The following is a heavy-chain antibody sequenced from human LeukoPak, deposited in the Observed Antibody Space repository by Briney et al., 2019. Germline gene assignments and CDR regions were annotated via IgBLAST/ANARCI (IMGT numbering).Heavy chain of an antibody. CDR2: ISSSGST. Sequence: SQTLSLTCTVSGDSISSGDYYWSWIRQPAGKGLEWIGRISSSGSTYYNPSLKSRVTIYVDTSKNQFSLKLSSVTAADTAVYYCARGRRDGYNLEYFDKWGQGTLVTVSS. CDR3: ARGRRDGYNLEYFDK. V-gene: IGHV4-61*02. D-gene: IGHD5-24*01. J-gene: IGHJ4*02. CDR1: GDSISSGDYY.